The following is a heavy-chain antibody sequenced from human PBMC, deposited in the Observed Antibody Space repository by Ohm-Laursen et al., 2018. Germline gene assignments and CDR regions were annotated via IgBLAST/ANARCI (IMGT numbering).Heavy chain of an antibody. J-gene: IGHJ4*02. V-gene: IGHV1-69*04. CDR1: GGTFSSYA. CDR2: IIPILGIA. D-gene: IGHD3-22*01. Sequence: SVKVSCKASGGTFSSYAISWVRQAPGQGLEWMGRIIPILGIANYAQKFQGRVTITADKSTSTAYMELSSLRSEDTAVYYCARDRYYYDSSGYYAPYYFDYWGQGTLVTVSS. CDR3: ARDRYYYDSSGYYAPYYFDY.